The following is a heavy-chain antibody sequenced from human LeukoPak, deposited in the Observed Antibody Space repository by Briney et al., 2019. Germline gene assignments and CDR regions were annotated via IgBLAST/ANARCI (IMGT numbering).Heavy chain of an antibody. V-gene: IGHV1-69*06. CDR1: GGTFSSYA. CDR2: IIPIFGTA. J-gene: IGHJ6*04. Sequence: GASVKVSCKASGGTFSSYAISWVRQAPGQGLERMGGIIPIFGTANYAQKFQGRVTITADKSTSTAYMELSSLRSEDTAVYYCARATGDYGSGSYLVDYYYGMDVWGKGTTVTVSS. CDR3: ARATGDYGSGSYLVDYYYGMDV. D-gene: IGHD3-10*01.